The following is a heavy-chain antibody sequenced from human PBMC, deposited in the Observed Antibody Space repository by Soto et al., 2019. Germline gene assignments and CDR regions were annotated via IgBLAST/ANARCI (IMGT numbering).Heavy chain of an antibody. J-gene: IGHJ4*02. CDR3: ARVVGPPPDFDPQEDTFFDY. D-gene: IGHD3-9*01. V-gene: IGHV4-34*01. CDR1: GVSFSGYY. Sequence: TSETLSLTCAVYGVSFSGYYWSWIRQPPGKGLEWIGEINHSGSTNYNPSLKSRVTISIDTSKNQFSLKLSSVTAADTAVYYCARVVGPPPDFDPQEDTFFDYGGQGTLVTVSS. CDR2: INHSGST.